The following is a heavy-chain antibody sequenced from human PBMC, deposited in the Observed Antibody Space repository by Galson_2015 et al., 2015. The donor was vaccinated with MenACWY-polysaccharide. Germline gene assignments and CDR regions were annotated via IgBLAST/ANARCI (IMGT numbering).Heavy chain of an antibody. CDR3: ARGGDSGISRNWYDP. V-gene: IGHV1-2*02. J-gene: IGHJ5*02. CDR2: INPNSGGT. Sequence: SVKVSCKASGYTFTGYYIHRVRQAPGRGLEWMGWINPNSGGTNYAQKFQGRVTMTRGTSISTAYMELIRLTSDDTAVYYCARGGDSGISRNWYDPWGQGNPGHRLL. CDR1: GYTFTGYY. D-gene: IGHD1-26*01.